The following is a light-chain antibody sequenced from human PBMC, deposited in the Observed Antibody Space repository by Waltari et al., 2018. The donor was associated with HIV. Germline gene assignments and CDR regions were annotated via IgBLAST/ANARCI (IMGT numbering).Light chain of an antibody. CDR2: KDT. CDR1: VLAKQY. CDR3: QSSDDSRPWI. J-gene: IGLJ2*01. V-gene: IGLV3-25*03. Sequence: YELTQPPSMSVSPGQTAKITCSGDVLAKQYAYWYQQKPGQAPVLVLSKDTQRPSEIPERFSGSSSGTTVTLTISGVQAEDEADYHCQSSDDSRPWIFGGGTKMTVL.